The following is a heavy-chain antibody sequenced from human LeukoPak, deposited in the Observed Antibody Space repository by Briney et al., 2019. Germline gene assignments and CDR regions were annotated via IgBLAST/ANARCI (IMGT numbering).Heavy chain of an antibody. J-gene: IGHJ5*02. CDR3: ARRHGDYDFWFDP. V-gene: IGHV5-51*01. CDR1: GYSFTTYW. D-gene: IGHD4-17*01. Sequence: GESLKISCKTSGYSFTTYWIAWVRQMPGEGLEWMGIIYPADSNTKYSPSFQGQVTISADRSISTAYLQWSSLKASDTAMYYCARRHGDYDFWFDPWGQGTLVTVSS. CDR2: IYPADSNT.